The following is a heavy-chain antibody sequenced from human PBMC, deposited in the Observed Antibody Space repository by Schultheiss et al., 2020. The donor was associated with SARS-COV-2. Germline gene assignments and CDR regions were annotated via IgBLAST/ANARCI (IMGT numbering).Heavy chain of an antibody. D-gene: IGHD3-16*01. CDR2: ISGSGAGT. CDR3: ARDQNWGWDY. CDR1: GFTFSSYA. Sequence: GGSLRLSCAASGFTFSSYAMSWVRQAPGKGLEWVSGISGSGAGTYYADSVKGRFTISRDNAKNSLYLQMNSLRAEDTAMYYCARDQNWGWDYWGQGALVTVSS. J-gene: IGHJ4*02. V-gene: IGHV3-23*01.